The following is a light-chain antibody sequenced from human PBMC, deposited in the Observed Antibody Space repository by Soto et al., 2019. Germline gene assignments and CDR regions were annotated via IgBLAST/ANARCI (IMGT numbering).Light chain of an antibody. CDR3: MQSIQLPIT. J-gene: IGKJ5*01. Sequence: DIVMTQSPLSLPVTPGAPASISCRSSQSLLHSDGYNYLDWYLQKPGQSPQLLIYEVSNRFSGVPDRFSGSGSGTDCTLKISRVEAEDVGVYYCMQSIQLPITLGQGTRLEIK. CDR2: EVS. CDR1: QSLLHSDGYNY. V-gene: IGKV2D-29*02.